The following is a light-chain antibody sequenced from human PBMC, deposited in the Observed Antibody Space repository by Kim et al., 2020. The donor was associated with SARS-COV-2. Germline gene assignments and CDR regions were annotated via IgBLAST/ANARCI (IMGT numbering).Light chain of an antibody. J-gene: IGLJ2*01. CDR1: SSNVGAYNY. CDR3: CSYAGGYSHVL. V-gene: IGLV2-11*01. CDR2: DVN. Sequence: QSALTQPRSVSGSPGQSVTISCTGTSSNVGAYNYVSLYQQHPDKAPKLMIYDVNDRPSGVPDRFSGSKSGNTASLTISGLQAEDEADYYCCSYAGGYSHVLFGGGTQLTVL.